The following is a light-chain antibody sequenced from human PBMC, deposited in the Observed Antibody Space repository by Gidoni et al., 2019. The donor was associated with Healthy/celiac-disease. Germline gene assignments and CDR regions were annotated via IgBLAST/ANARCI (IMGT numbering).Light chain of an antibody. Sequence: DIQLTQSPSFLSASVGDRVTITCRASQGISSYLAWYPQKPGKAPKLLIYAASTLQSGVPSRFSGSGSGTEFTLTISSLQPEDSATYYCQQLNSYPLTFGGGTKVEIK. CDR1: QGISSY. CDR3: QQLNSYPLT. V-gene: IGKV1-9*01. CDR2: AAS. J-gene: IGKJ4*01.